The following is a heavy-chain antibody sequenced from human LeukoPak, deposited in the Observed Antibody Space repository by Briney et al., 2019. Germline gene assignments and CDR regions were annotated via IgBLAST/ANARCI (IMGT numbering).Heavy chain of an antibody. CDR3: ARAPSEIGGYYPEYFRH. V-gene: IGHV3-74*01. CDR2: IKSDGKT. D-gene: IGHD3-22*01. J-gene: IGHJ1*01. Sequence: GGSLRLSCAASGFTFSSHWMHWVRQAPGKGLVWVSRIKSDGKTNYADSVKGRFTISRDNAKNTVSLQMNSLRAEDTGVYYCARAPSEIGGYYPEYFRHWGQGTLVTVSS. CDR1: GFTFSSHW.